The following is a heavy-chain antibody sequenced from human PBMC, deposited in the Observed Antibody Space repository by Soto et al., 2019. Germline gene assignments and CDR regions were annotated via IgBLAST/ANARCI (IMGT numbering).Heavy chain of an antibody. CDR3: ARGSAHSSGYYDAFDI. Sequence: SETLSLTCTVSGGSISSYYWSWIRQPPGKGLEWIAYIYYSGSTNYNPSLKSRVTISVDTSKNQFSLRLSSVTAADTAVYYCARGSAHSSGYYDAFDIWGQGTMVTVSS. J-gene: IGHJ3*02. D-gene: IGHD3-22*01. CDR2: IYYSGST. V-gene: IGHV4-59*01. CDR1: GGSISSYY.